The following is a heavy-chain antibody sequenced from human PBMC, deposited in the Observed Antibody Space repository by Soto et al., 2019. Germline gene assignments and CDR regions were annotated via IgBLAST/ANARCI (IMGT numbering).Heavy chain of an antibody. CDR2: IRSKANSYEK. CDR1: GFTFSGSA. D-gene: IGHD3-22*01. V-gene: IGHV3-73*02. J-gene: IGHJ4*02. CDR3: TRPLGSGYYYEGDDY. Sequence: EVQLVESGGGLVQPGGSLKLSCAASGFTFSGSAMHWVRQASGKGLEWVGRIRSKANSYEKAYAASVKGRFTISRDDSKNTAYLQMNSLKTEDTAVYYCTRPLGSGYYYEGDDYWGQGTLVTVSS.